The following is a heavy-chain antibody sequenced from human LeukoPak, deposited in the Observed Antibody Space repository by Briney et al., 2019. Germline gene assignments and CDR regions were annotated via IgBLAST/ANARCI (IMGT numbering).Heavy chain of an antibody. Sequence: GGSLRLSCAASGFTVGNNYMSWVRQAPGKGLEWVSIIYSGGGTYYADSVTGRFTISRDNSKNTLFLQMNSLRAEDTAVYYCVRGGGDLPFDSWGPGTLVTVSS. J-gene: IGHJ4*02. V-gene: IGHV3-53*01. CDR3: VRGGGDLPFDS. CDR2: IYSGGGT. CDR1: GFTVGNNY. D-gene: IGHD3-16*01.